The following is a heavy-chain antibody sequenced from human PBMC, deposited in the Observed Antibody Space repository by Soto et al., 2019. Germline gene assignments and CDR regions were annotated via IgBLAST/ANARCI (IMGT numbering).Heavy chain of an antibody. D-gene: IGHD1-26*01. CDR3: ARGSVGATPPYAYFDY. J-gene: IGHJ4*02. Sequence: EVQLVETGGGLIQPGGSLRLSCAASGFTVSSNYMSWVRQAPGKGLEWVSVIYSGGSTYYADSVKGRFTISRDNSKNTLYLQMNSLRAEDTAVYYCARGSVGATPPYAYFDYWGQGTLVTVSS. V-gene: IGHV3-53*02. CDR1: GFTVSSNY. CDR2: IYSGGST.